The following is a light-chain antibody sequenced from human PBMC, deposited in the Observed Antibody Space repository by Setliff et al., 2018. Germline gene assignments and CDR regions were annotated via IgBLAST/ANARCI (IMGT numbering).Light chain of an antibody. J-gene: IGLJ1*01. V-gene: IGLV2-14*01. CDR3: SSYTSLSTRV. CDR2: EVS. Sequence: QSALTQPASVSGSLGQSITISCIGTSSDIGGTNYVSWYQQIPGKAPKLIIFEVSNRPSGIPNRFSGSKSGNTASLSISGLQAEDEADYYCSSYTSLSTRVFGTGTRSPS. CDR1: SSDIGGTNY.